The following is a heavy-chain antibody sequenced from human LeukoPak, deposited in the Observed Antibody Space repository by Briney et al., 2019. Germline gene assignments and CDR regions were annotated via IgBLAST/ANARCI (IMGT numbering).Heavy chain of an antibody. D-gene: IGHD1-26*01. CDR2: IYHSGST. CDR1: GGSFSGYY. J-gene: IGHJ4*02. CDR3: ARDGGGRTFDY. Sequence: SETLSLTCAVYGGSFSGYYWSWIRQPPGKGLEWIGEIYHSGSTNYNPSLRSRVTISVDKSKNQFSLKLSSVTAADTAVYYCARDGGGRTFDYWGQGTLVTVSS. V-gene: IGHV4-34*01.